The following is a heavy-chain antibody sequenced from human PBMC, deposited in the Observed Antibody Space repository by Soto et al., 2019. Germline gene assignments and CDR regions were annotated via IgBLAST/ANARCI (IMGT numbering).Heavy chain of an antibody. CDR3: VRHPQHPYFEY. Sequence: SETLSLTCTVSGGSISSGNYYWAWVRQPPGKGLEWIGDIYYSGSTYYNPSLTSRATISRDTSKNQLSLKLNSVTAADTAVYYCVRHPQHPYFEYWGQGTLVTVSS. J-gene: IGHJ4*02. V-gene: IGHV4-39*01. CDR1: GGSISSGNYY. CDR2: IYYSGST.